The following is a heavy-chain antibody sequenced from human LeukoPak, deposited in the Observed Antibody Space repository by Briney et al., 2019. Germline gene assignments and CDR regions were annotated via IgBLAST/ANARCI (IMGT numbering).Heavy chain of an antibody. CDR2: ISGDGSLT. CDR3: ASLPTPYHGSGGGGMDV. CDR1: GFTFSTHW. D-gene: IGHD3-10*01. V-gene: IGHV3-74*01. Sequence: GGSLRLSCAASGFTFSTHWMYWVRQAPGKEFVWVSRISGDGSLTSYADSVRGRFTISRDNAKETLYLQMTSLRVEDTAVYSCASLPTPYHGSGGGGMDVWGQGTTVTVSS. J-gene: IGHJ6*02.